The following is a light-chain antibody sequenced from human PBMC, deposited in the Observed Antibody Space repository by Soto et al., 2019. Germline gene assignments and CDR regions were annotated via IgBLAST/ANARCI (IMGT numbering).Light chain of an antibody. V-gene: IGLV1-44*01. CDR2: SND. Sequence: QPVLTQPPSASGTPGQRVTISCSGSGSNIGSNTVNWYQHLPGTAPRFLIYSNDQRPSGVPDRVSGSKSGTSASLAISGLQSEDEADYYCAAWDDSLNAYVFGTGTKLTVL. CDR1: GSNIGSNT. J-gene: IGLJ1*01. CDR3: AAWDDSLNAYV.